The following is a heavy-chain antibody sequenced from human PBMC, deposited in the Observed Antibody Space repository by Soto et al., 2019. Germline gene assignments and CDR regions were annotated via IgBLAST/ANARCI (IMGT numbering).Heavy chain of an antibody. CDR1: GFTFSSYA. D-gene: IGHD3-10*01. CDR2: ISGSGGNT. V-gene: IGHV3-23*01. Sequence: EVQLLESGGGLVQPGGSLRLSCAASGFTFSSYAMSWVRQAPGKGLEWVSSISGSGGNTYYADSVKGRFTISRDNSKNTLYLQMNSLRTEDTAVYYCAKDLLLTDRPWEFFDPWGQGTLVTVSS. J-gene: IGHJ5*02. CDR3: AKDLLLTDRPWEFFDP.